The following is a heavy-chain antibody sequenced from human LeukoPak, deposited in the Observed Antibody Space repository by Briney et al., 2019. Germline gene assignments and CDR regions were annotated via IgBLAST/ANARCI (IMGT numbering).Heavy chain of an antibody. CDR2: FDPEDGKT. CDR1: GYSLSELS. V-gene: IGHV1-24*01. J-gene: IGHJ5*02. D-gene: IGHD3-22*01. Sequence: ASVKVSCKVSGYSLSELSMHWVRQAPGKGLEWMGGFDPEDGKTINAQKFQGRLTMTEDTSTDTAYMELSSLRSDDTAVYYCTTVRFEVDSSGYYHNYFDPWGQGTLVTVSS. CDR3: TTVRFEVDSSGYYHNYFDP.